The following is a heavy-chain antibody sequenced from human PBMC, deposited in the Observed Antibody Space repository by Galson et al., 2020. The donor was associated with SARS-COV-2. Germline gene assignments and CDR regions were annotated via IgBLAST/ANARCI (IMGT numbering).Heavy chain of an antibody. V-gene: IGHV4-34*01. CDR1: SGSFSGYC. Sequence: SQTLSLTCAVYSGSFSGYCWSWIRQPPGKGLEWIGEINHSGTTNYNPSLKSRITMSVDMSKNQFSLKLSSVTAADTAVYYCARAPDVDILTGDYADGFEIWGQGTM. CDR3: ARAPDVDILTGDYADGFEI. J-gene: IGHJ3*02. CDR2: INHSGTT. D-gene: IGHD3-9*01.